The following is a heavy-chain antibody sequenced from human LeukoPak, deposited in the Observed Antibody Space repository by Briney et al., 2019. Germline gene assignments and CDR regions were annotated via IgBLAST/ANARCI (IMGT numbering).Heavy chain of an antibody. V-gene: IGHV4-61*02. D-gene: IGHD2-2*02. CDR3: ARGYCSSTSCYTYLFDP. J-gene: IGHJ5*02. CDR1: GGSISSGSYY. CDR2: IYTSGST. Sequence: KPSETLSLTCTVSGGSISSGSYYWSCIRQPAGKGLEWIGRIYTSGSTNYNPSLKSRVTISVDTSKIQFSLELSTVTAADTAVYYCARGYCSSTSCYTYLFDPWGQGTLVTVSS.